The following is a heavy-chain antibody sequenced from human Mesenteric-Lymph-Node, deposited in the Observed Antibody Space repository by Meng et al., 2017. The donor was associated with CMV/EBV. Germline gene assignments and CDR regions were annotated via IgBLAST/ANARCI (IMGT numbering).Heavy chain of an antibody. J-gene: IGHJ4*02. V-gene: IGHV3-48*04. D-gene: IGHD6-19*01. CDR2: ISSSSVTT. CDR3: ARGADSSGWYVGSDY. Sequence: GESLKISCTASGFTFSSHNMNWVRQAPGKGLEWVSYISSSSVTTYYADSVKGRFTISRDNAKNSLYLQMNSLRAEDTAFYYCARGADSSGWYVGSDYWGQGTLVTVSS. CDR1: GFTFSSHN.